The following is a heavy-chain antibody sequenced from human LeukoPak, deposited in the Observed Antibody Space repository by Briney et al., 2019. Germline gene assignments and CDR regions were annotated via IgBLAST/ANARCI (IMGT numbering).Heavy chain of an antibody. CDR2: ISAYNGNT. CDR3: ARDEKRRYDILTGYPFDY. Sequence: ASVKVSCKASGYTFTSYGISWVRQAPGQGLEWMGWISAYNGNTNYAQKLQGRVTMTTDTSTSTAYMELRSLRSDDAAVYYCARDEKRRYDILTGYPFDYWGQGTLVTVSS. V-gene: IGHV1-18*01. CDR1: GYTFTSYG. D-gene: IGHD3-9*01. J-gene: IGHJ4*02.